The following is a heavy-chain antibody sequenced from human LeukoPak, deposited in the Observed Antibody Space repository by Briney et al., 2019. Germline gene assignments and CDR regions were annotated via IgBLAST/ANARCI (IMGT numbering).Heavy chain of an antibody. D-gene: IGHD5-12*01. CDR1: GFTFSDYY. CDR3: ASDIVATSGDF. Sequence: GGSLRLSCAASGFTFSDYYMSWIRQAPGKGLEWVAYITSSGDDIYYADSVKGRFTISRDNAKNALFLRMSSLRVEDTATCYCASDIVATSGDFWGQGTLVSVSS. CDR2: ITSSGDDI. J-gene: IGHJ4*02. V-gene: IGHV3-11*01.